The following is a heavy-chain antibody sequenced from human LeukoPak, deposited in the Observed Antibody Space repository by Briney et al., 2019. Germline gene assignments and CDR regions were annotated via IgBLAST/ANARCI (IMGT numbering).Heavy chain of an antibody. V-gene: IGHV3-30-3*01. CDR1: GFTFSSYA. D-gene: IGHD6-13*01. J-gene: IGHJ6*02. Sequence: GGSLRLSCAASGFTFSSYAMHWVRQAPGKGLEWVAVISYDGSNKYYADSVKGRFTISRDNSKNTLYLQMNSPRAEDTAVYYCARDITAAAGRYYYYYYGMDVWGQGTTVTVSS. CDR2: ISYDGSNK. CDR3: ARDITAAAGRYYYYYYGMDV.